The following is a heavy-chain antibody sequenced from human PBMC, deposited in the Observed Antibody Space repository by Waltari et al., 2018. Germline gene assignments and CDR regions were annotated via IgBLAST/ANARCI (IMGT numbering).Heavy chain of an antibody. CDR2: IYYSGST. V-gene: IGHV4-59*01. CDR1: GGSISSYS. J-gene: IGHJ4*02. CDR3: AREKLGYFDY. Sequence: QVQLQESGPGLVKPSETLSLTCTVSGGSISSYSWSWIRQPPGKGLEWIGYIYYSGSTNYNPSLKSRVTISVDTSKNQFSLKLSSVTAADTAVYYCAREKLGYFDYWGQGTLVTVSS. D-gene: IGHD7-27*01.